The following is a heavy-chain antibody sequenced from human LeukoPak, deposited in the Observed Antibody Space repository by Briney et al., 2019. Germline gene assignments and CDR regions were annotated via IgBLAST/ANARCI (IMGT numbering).Heavy chain of an antibody. CDR1: GFTVSSNY. CDR2: ISYDGSNK. V-gene: IGHV3-30-3*01. CDR3: ARPRHPYYYYGMDV. Sequence: GGSLRLSCAASGFTVSSNYMSWVRQAPGKGLEWVAVISYDGSNKYYADSVKGRFTISKDNSKNTLYLQMNSLRAEDTAVYYCARPRHPYYYYGMDVWGQGTTVTVSS. J-gene: IGHJ6*02.